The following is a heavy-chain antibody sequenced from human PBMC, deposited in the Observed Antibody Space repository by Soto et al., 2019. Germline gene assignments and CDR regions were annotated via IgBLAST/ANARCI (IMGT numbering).Heavy chain of an antibody. V-gene: IGHV1-2*04. CDR1: GYTFTGYY. D-gene: IGHD1-1*01. Sequence: ASVKVSCKASGYTFTGYYMHWVRQAPGQGLEWMGWINPNSGGTNYAQKFQGWVTMTRDTSISTAYMELSRLRSDDTAVYYCARDLTATKLEFDHWGQGTLVTVSS. J-gene: IGHJ4*02. CDR3: ARDLTATKLEFDH. CDR2: INPNSGGT.